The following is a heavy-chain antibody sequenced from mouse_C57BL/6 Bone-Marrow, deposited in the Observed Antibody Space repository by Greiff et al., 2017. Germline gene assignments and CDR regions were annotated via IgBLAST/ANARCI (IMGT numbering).Heavy chain of an antibody. V-gene: IGHV1-52*01. D-gene: IGHD1-1*01. Sequence: QVQLQQPGAELVRPGSSVKLSCKASGYTFTSYWMHWVKQRPIQGLEWIGNIDPSDSETHYNQKFKDKATLTVAKSSSTAYMQLSSLTSEYSAVFYCARKGIAGSSFDYWGQGTTLTVSS. CDR2: IDPSDSET. J-gene: IGHJ2*01. CDR3: ARKGIAGSSFDY. CDR1: GYTFTSYW.